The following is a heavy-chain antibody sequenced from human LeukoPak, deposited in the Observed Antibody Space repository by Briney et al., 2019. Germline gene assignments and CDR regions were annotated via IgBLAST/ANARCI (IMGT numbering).Heavy chain of an antibody. J-gene: IGHJ4*02. Sequence: GGSLRLSCAASGFTFSSYWMSWVRQAPGKGLEWVANIKQDGSEKYYVDSVKGRFTISRDNAKSSLYLQMNSLRAEDTAVYYCARDAGPYYGSGGYDQFDYWGQGTLVTVSS. CDR2: IKQDGSEK. CDR3: ARDAGPYYGSGGYDQFDY. V-gene: IGHV3-7*01. D-gene: IGHD3-10*01. CDR1: GFTFSSYW.